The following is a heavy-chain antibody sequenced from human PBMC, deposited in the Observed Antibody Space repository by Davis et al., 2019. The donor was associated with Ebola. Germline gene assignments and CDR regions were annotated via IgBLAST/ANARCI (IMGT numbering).Heavy chain of an antibody. CDR3: ARTTRGSGWFLDY. CDR2: IYYSGST. D-gene: IGHD6-19*01. J-gene: IGHJ4*02. Sequence: MPSETLSLTCTVSGGSISSSSYYWGWIRQPPGKGLEWIGSIYYSGSTYYNPSLKSRVSVSVDRSKNQFSLKLTSVTVADTAVYYCARTTRGSGWFLDYWGRGTLVTVSS. V-gene: IGHV4-39*07. CDR1: GGSISSSSYY.